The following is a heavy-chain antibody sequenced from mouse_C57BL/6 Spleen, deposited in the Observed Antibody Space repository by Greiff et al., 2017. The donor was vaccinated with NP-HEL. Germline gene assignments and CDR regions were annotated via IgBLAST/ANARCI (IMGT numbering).Heavy chain of an antibody. CDR3: ARNDLRGAWFAY. V-gene: IGHV2-2*01. CDR1: GFSLTSYG. J-gene: IGHJ3*01. CDR2: IWSGGST. Sequence: QVQLQQSGPGLVQPSQSLSITCTVSGFSLTSYGVHWVRQSPGKGLEWLGVIWSGGSTDYNAAFISRLSISKDNSKSQVFFKMNSLQADDTAIDYCARNDLRGAWFAYWGQGTLVTVSA.